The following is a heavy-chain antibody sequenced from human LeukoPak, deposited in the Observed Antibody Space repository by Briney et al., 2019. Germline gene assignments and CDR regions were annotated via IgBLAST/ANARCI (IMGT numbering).Heavy chain of an antibody. V-gene: IGHV4-61*02. CDR1: GGSISSGSYY. D-gene: IGHD6-13*01. CDR3: ARHLSFLWQQRLYYFHY. Sequence: SETLSLTCTVSGGSISSGSYYWSWIRQPAGKGLEWIGRIYTSGSTNYNPSLKSRVTISVDTSKNQFSLKLSSVTAADTAVYYCARHLSFLWQQRLYYFHYWGQGTLVTVSS. J-gene: IGHJ4*02. CDR2: IYTSGST.